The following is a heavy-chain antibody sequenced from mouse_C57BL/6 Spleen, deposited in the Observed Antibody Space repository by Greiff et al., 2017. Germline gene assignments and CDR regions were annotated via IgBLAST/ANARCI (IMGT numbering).Heavy chain of an antibody. V-gene: IGHV1-52*01. CDR3: ARLLYSGSSWSQFDY. Sequence: VQLQQPGAELVRPGSSVKLSCKASGYTFSSYWMHWVTQRPIQGLEWIGNIDPSDSENHYNQKFKDKATLTVAKSSSTAYMQLSSLTSEDSAVYYCARLLYSGSSWSQFDYWGQGTTLTVSS. CDR2: IDPSDSEN. J-gene: IGHJ2*01. CDR1: GYTFSSYW. D-gene: IGHD1-1*01.